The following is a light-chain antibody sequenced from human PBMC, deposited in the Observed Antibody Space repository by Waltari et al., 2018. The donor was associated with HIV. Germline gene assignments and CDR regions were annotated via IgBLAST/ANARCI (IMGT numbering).Light chain of an antibody. CDR1: SSAVGSFNL. CDR3: CSYGGSDTYVV. J-gene: IGLJ2*01. CDR2: EAN. Sequence: QSALTLPATVSGSPGQSFPISCTGTSSAVGSFNLFSWFHQHPGKAPKLMIYEANKRPSGVSNRFSGSKSGNTASLTMSGLQAEDEADYYCCSYGGSDTYVVFGGGTKLTVL. V-gene: IGLV2-23*01.